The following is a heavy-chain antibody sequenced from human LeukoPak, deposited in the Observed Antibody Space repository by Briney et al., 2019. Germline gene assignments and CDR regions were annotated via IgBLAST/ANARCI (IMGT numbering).Heavy chain of an antibody. CDR2: ISSGSSAI. V-gene: IGHV3-21*04. Sequence: GGSLRLSCEASGFTFTTYSMTWVRQAPGKGLEWVSIISSGSSAIFSADALKGRFTISRDDAKNLLYLDMNSLRAEDTAVYYCAKFQPYYYDSSGYYPVDYWGQGTLVTVSS. CDR1: GFTFTTYS. CDR3: AKFQPYYYDSSGYYPVDY. J-gene: IGHJ4*02. D-gene: IGHD3-22*01.